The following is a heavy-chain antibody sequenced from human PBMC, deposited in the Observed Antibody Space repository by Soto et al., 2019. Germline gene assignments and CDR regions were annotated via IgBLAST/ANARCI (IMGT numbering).Heavy chain of an antibody. V-gene: IGHV2-5*01. J-gene: IGHJ4*02. CDR1: GFSLSTSGVV. CDR2: TNWNDDK. D-gene: IGHD1-7*01. Sequence: QITLKKSGPPLVKPTQTLTLTCTFSGFSLSTSGVVVGWMRQPPGKALEWLALTNWNDDKGYSPSLKSGLTTANDTSKNHVVLTRTIRDPVDTATYYCSPRRGELYAVWGQGTLVTVSS. CDR3: SPRRGELYAV.